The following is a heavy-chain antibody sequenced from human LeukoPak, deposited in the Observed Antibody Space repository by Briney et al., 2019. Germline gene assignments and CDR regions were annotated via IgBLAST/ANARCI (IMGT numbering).Heavy chain of an antibody. V-gene: IGHV3-7*01. D-gene: IGHD2-15*01. CDR3: ARSTWRYSLDF. CDR2: IKEEGSEK. CDR1: GFTFSNYW. Sequence: GGSLRLSCAASGFTFSNYWMTWVRQAPGKGLEWVANIKEEGSEKYYVDSVKGRFTISRDNAKNSLYLQMNSPRAEETAVYYCARSTWRYSLDFWGQGTLVSVSS. J-gene: IGHJ4*02.